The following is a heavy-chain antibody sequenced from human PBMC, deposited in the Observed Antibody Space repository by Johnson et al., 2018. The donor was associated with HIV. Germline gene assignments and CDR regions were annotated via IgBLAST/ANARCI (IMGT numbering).Heavy chain of an antibody. Sequence: VQLVESGGGLIQPGGSLRLSCAASGFIVSNNYMSWVRHAPWKGLEWVSGIYSGGSTYYADSVKGRFTISRANSKNTVYLQMNSLRAEDTAVYYCARDPGHLSCGGDCYPEDAFDLWGQGTMVIVSS. J-gene: IGHJ3*01. D-gene: IGHD2-21*02. CDR2: IYSGGST. CDR3: ARDPGHLSCGGDCYPEDAFDL. V-gene: IGHV3-53*01. CDR1: GFIVSNNY.